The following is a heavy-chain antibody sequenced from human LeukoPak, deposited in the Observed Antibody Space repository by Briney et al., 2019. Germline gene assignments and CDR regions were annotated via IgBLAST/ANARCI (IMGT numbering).Heavy chain of an antibody. CDR1: GFTFSSYA. Sequence: PGGSLRLSCAASGFTFSSYAMSWVRQAPGKGLEWVSAISGSGGSTYYADSVKGRFTISRDNSKNTLYLQMNSLRAEDTAVYYCAKRMEQWLARGYANWFDPWGQGTLVTVSS. J-gene: IGHJ5*02. CDR2: ISGSGGST. D-gene: IGHD6-19*01. CDR3: AKRMEQWLARGYANWFDP. V-gene: IGHV3-23*01.